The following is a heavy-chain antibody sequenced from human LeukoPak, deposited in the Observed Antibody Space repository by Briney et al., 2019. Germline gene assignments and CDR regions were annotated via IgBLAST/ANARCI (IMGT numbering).Heavy chain of an antibody. CDR1: GGCISSYY. V-gene: IGHV4-59*12. J-gene: IGHJ4*02. CDR2: IYYSGST. Sequence: PSETLSLTCTVSGGCISSYYWSWIRQPPGKGLEWIGYIYYSGSTNYNPSLKSRVTISVDTSKNQFSLKLYSVTAADTAVYFCARGSSGYDLPDYWGQGSLVTVSS. CDR3: ARGSSGYDLPDY. D-gene: IGHD5-12*01.